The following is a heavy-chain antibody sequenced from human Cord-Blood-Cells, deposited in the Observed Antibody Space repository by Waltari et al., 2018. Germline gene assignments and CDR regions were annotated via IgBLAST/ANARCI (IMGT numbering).Heavy chain of an antibody. CDR2: IYPGDSDT. Sequence: EVQLVQSGAEVNKPGESLKISCKGSGYSFTSYWIGWVRQMPGKGLEWMGSIYPGDSDTRYGPSFQGQVTNSADKSISTAYLQWSSLKASDTAMYYCARPKGRGYSGSYYAFDIWGQGTMVTVSS. D-gene: IGHD1-26*01. J-gene: IGHJ3*02. CDR1: GYSFTSYW. V-gene: IGHV5-51*01. CDR3: ARPKGRGYSGSYYAFDI.